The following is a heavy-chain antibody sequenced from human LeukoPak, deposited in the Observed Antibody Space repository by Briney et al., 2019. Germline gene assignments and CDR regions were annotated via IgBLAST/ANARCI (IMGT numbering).Heavy chain of an antibody. D-gene: IGHD3-10*02. J-gene: IGHJ3*01. V-gene: IGHV3-48*03. CDR3: AELGITMIGGV. Sequence: GGSLRLSCAASGFTFSSYEMNWVRQAPGKGLEWVSYISSSGSTIYYADSVKGRFTISRDNAKNSLYLQMNSLRAEDTAVYYCAELGITMIGGVWGQGTMVTVSS. CDR1: GFTFSSYE. CDR2: ISSSGSTI.